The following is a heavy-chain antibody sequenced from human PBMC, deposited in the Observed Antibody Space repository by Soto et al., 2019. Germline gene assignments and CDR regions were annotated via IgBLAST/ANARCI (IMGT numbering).Heavy chain of an antibody. CDR2: ISGSGGST. J-gene: IGHJ3*01. Sequence: GGSLRLSCAASGFTFSSYAMSWVRQAPGKGLEWVSAISGSGGSTYYADSVKGRFTISRDNSKNTLYLQMNSLRAEDTAVYYCAKDYVLLRYCDWLHPGAFDFSGRGTMVTVSS. CDR3: AKDYVLLRYCDWLHPGAFDF. V-gene: IGHV3-23*01. CDR1: GFTFSSYA. D-gene: IGHD3-9*01.